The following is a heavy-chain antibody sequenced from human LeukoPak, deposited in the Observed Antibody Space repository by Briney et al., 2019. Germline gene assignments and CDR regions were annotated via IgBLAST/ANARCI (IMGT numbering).Heavy chain of an antibody. CDR3: ASWGYSYGPDAFDI. CDR2: IYYSGST. Sequence: PSETLSLTCTVSGASISSSSYYWGWIRQPPGRGLEWIGSIYYSGSTYYNPSLKSRVTISVDTSKNQFSLKLSSVTAADSAVSYCASWGYSYGPDAFDIWGQGTMVTVSS. V-gene: IGHV4-39*01. D-gene: IGHD5-18*01. CDR1: GASISSSSYY. J-gene: IGHJ3*02.